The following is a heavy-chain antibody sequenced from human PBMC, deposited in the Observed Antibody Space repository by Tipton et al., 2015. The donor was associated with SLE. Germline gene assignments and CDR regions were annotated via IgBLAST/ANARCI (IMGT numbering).Heavy chain of an antibody. CDR2: IYFSGRT. V-gene: IGHV4-31*03. Sequence: TLSLTCTVSGGSISSGGHYWTWIRQHPGKGLEFIAFIYFSGRTYYSPSLKSRVTISVDTSKNQFSLKLSSVTAADTAVYYCARGRGYFDYWGQGTLVTVSS. CDR1: GGSISSGGHY. J-gene: IGHJ4*02. CDR3: ARGRGYFDY.